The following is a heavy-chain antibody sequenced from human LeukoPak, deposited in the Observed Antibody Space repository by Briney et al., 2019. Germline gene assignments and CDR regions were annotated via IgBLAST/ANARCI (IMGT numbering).Heavy chain of an antibody. CDR1: VGSISSGSYY. Sequence: SQTLSLTCTVSVGSISSGSYYGSWIRQPAGKGLEWIGRIYTSGSTNYNPSLKSRVTISVDTSKNQFSLKLSSVTAADTAVYYCARECYGDYLDYWGQGTLVTVSS. J-gene: IGHJ4*02. CDR2: IYTSGST. D-gene: IGHD4-17*01. V-gene: IGHV4-61*02. CDR3: ARECYGDYLDY.